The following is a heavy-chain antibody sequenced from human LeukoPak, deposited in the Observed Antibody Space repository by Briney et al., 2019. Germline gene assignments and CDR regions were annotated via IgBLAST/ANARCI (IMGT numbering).Heavy chain of an antibody. CDR3: ARDSDSGYDLEY. CDR1: GFTVSSNY. D-gene: IGHD5-12*01. J-gene: IGHJ4*02. Sequence: GGSLRLSCAASGFTVSSNYMSWVRQAPGKGLEWVSVIYSGGSTYYADSVKGRFTISRDNSKNTLYLQMNSLRAEDTAVYYCARDSDSGYDLEYWGQGTLVTVSS. CDR2: IYSGGST. V-gene: IGHV3-53*01.